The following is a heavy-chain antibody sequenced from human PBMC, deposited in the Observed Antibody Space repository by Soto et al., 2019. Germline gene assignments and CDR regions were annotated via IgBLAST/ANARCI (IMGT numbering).Heavy chain of an antibody. J-gene: IGHJ4*02. Sequence: QVQLVQSGAEVKKPGASVKVSCKASGYTFTSYDINWVRQATGQGLEWMGWMNPNSGNTGYAQKFQGRVTMTRNTSICTAYMELSSLRSEDTAVYYCARVGLYYYDSSGYYYSDYWGQGTLVTVSS. CDR2: MNPNSGNT. CDR1: GYTFTSYD. D-gene: IGHD3-22*01. CDR3: ARVGLYYYDSSGYYYSDY. V-gene: IGHV1-8*01.